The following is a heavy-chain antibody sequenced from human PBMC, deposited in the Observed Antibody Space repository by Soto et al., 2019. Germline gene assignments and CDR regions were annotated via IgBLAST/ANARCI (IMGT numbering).Heavy chain of an antibody. CDR3: ARGGDYGAEGDY. J-gene: IGHJ4*02. D-gene: IGHD4-17*01. V-gene: IGHV3-48*03. CDR1: GFTFSSYE. CDR2: ISSSGSTI. Sequence: EVQLVESGGGLVQPGGSLRLSCAASGFTFSSYEMNWVRQAPGKGLEWVSYISSSGSTIYYADSVKGRFTISRDNAKNSLYLQMNSLRAEDTAVYYCARGGDYGAEGDYWGQGNLVTVSS.